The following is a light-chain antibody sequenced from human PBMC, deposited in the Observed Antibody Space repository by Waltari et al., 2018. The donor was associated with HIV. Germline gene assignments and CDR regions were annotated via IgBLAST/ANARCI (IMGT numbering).Light chain of an antibody. Sequence: DIQMTQSPSSLSASVGDRVTITCQATQDINKYLNWYQHKPGKAPKLLIYDTFGLQTGVPTRFSGSGSGAHYSLIISNLQPEDSATYYCQQHDDLPQTFGQGTRLEIK. J-gene: IGKJ1*01. V-gene: IGKV1-33*01. CDR3: QQHDDLPQT. CDR2: DTF. CDR1: QDINKY.